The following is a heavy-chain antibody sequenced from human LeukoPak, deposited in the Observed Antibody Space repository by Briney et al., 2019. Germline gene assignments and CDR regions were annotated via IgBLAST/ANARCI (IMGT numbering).Heavy chain of an antibody. V-gene: IGHV4-39*07. CDR2: IYYSGST. D-gene: IGHD1-20*01. CDR1: GGSISSSSYY. CDR3: ARVYNWNYNYCYMDV. J-gene: IGHJ6*03. Sequence: PSETLSLTCTVSGGSISSSSYYWGWIRQPPGKGLEWIGSIYYSGSTYYNPSLKSRVTISVDTSKNQFSLKLSSVTAADTAVYYCARVYNWNYNYCYMDVWGKGTTVTVSS.